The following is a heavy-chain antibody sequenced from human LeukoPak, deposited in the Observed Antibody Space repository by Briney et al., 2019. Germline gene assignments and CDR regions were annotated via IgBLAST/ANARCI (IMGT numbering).Heavy chain of an antibody. Sequence: SETLSLTCTVSGGSISSSYSYWGWIRQPPGKGLEWIGNIYYSGSTYYSPSLTSRVTMSVDTSKNQFSLKLSSVTAADTAVYYCARDWASSGSNQVDYWGQGTLVTVSS. CDR3: ARDWASSGSNQVDY. CDR2: IYYSGST. V-gene: IGHV4-39*07. J-gene: IGHJ4*02. D-gene: IGHD3-22*01. CDR1: GGSISSSYSY.